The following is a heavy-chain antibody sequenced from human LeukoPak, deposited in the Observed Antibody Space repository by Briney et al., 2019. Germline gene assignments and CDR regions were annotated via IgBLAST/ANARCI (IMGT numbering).Heavy chain of an antibody. J-gene: IGHJ4*02. Sequence: PSETLSLTCAVYGGSLSGYFWSWIRQPPGKGLEWIGDINHSGSSNYNPSLKSRVTISGDTAKNQFFLKVSSVTAADTAVYYCASQKTYYYGSGSYYNIPPADWGQGTLVTVSS. CDR2: INHSGSS. V-gene: IGHV4-34*01. D-gene: IGHD3-10*01. CDR1: GGSLSGYF. CDR3: ASQKTYYYGSGSYYNIPPAD.